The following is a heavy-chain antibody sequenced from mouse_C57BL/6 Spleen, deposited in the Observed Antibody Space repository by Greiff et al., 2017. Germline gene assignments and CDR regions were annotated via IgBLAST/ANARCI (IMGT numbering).Heavy chain of an antibody. CDR3: ARDYDYFDY. CDR2: IWSGGRT. D-gene: IGHD2-4*01. V-gene: IGHV2-2*01. J-gene: IGHJ2*01. CDR1: GFSLTSYG. Sequence: VQLQQSGPGLVQPSQSLSITCTVSGFSLTSYGVHWVRQSPGKGLEWLGVIWSGGRTDYNAAFISRLSISKDNSKSQVFFKMNSLQADDTAIYYCARDYDYFDYWGQGTTLTVSS.